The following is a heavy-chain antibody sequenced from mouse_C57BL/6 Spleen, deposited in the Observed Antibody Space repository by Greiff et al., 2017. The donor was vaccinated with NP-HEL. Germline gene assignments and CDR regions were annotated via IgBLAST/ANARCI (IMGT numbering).Heavy chain of an antibody. Sequence: EVQRVESGGGLVKPGGSLKLSCAASGFTFSSYAMSWVRQTPEKRLEWVATISDGGSYTYYPDNVKGRFTISRDNAKNNLYLQMSHLKSEDTAMYYCARGEGGDMDYWGQGTSVTVSS. J-gene: IGHJ4*01. CDR3: ARGEGGDMDY. CDR1: GFTFSSYA. CDR2: ISDGGSYT. V-gene: IGHV5-4*01. D-gene: IGHD2-13*01.